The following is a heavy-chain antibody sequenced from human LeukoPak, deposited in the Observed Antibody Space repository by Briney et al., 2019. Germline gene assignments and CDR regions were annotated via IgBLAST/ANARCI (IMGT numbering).Heavy chain of an antibody. CDR3: ARGSCGVNCPKFNWLDT. J-gene: IGHJ5*02. V-gene: IGHV4-61*02. Sequence: PSQTLSLTCTVSGGSITSGSYYWTWIRQSAGGGLEWIGRVYMNGHSNSNPSLESRVTISVDTSNNQFSLNLASVTAADTARYFCARGSCGVNCPKFNWLDTWGRGILVTVSS. D-gene: IGHD2-21*01. CDR2: VYMNGHS. CDR1: GGSITSGSYY.